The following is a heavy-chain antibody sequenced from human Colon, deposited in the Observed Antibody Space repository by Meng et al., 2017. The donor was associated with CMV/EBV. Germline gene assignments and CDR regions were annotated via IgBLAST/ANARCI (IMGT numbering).Heavy chain of an antibody. CDR1: GYTFTANH. CDR3: VRESWYFDF. V-gene: IGHV1-2*02. J-gene: IGHJ4*02. D-gene: IGHD6-13*01. CDR2: IYPQDGGT. Sequence: QVQPVQSGTGVKKPGASVKVSCKTSGYTFTANHLHWVRQAPGQGLEWMGWIYPQDGGTYFAQKFQDRVTLTRDTSITTAYMELSGLTSDDTAIYYCVRESWYFDFWGEGTLVTVSS.